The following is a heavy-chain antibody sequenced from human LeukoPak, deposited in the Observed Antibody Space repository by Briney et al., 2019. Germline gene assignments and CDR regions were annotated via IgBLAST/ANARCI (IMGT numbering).Heavy chain of an antibody. Sequence: SVKVSCKASGGTFSSYTISWVRQAPGQGLEWMGGIIPMYGRGNYAQKFQGRVTITADESTSTVYMELRSLTSEDTAVYYCARGQSSLGSPYYFDYWGQGTLVTVSS. CDR3: ARGQSSLGSPYYFDY. CDR1: GGTFSSYT. V-gene: IGHV1-69*01. D-gene: IGHD3-16*01. J-gene: IGHJ4*02. CDR2: IIPMYGRG.